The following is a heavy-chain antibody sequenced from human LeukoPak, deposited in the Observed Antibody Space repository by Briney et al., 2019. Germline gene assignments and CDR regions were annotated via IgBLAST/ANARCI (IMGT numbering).Heavy chain of an antibody. CDR2: IYHSGST. J-gene: IGHJ5*02. V-gene: IGHV4-30-2*01. CDR3: ARDGEPIFGVVKGFDP. CDR1: GGSISSGGYY. D-gene: IGHD3-3*01. Sequence: PSQTLSLTCTVSGGSISSGGYYWSWIRQPPGKGLEWIGYIYHSGSTYYNPSLKSRVTISVDRSKNQFSLKLSSVTAADTAVYYCARDGEPIFGVVKGFDPWGQGTLVTVSS.